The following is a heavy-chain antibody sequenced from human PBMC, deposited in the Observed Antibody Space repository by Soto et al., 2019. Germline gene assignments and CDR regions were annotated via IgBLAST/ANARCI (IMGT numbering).Heavy chain of an antibody. Sequence: QLQLQESGSGLVKPSQTLSLTCAVSGGSISSGGYSWSWIRQPPGKGLEWIGYIYHSGSTYYNPSLKSRVTISVDRSKNQFSLKVSSVTAADTAVYYCASFYGDYSNWFDPWGQGTLDTVSS. D-gene: IGHD4-17*01. CDR3: ASFYGDYSNWFDP. CDR2: IYHSGST. J-gene: IGHJ5*02. V-gene: IGHV4-30-2*01. CDR1: GGSISSGGYS.